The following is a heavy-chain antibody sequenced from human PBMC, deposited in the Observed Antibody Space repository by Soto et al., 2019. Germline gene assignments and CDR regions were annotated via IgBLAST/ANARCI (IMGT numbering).Heavy chain of an antibody. CDR3: ARLTSRIDGNHLHYYGMDV. V-gene: IGHV5-51*01. Sequence: GESLKISCQGSGYRFDSYWIAWVRQMPGKGLEWMGITYPGDADTRYSPSFQGQITISAAKSISTAYLQWSSLKASDTAVYFCARLTSRIDGNHLHYYGMDVWGQGTTVTVSS. J-gene: IGHJ6*02. CDR1: GYRFDSYW. D-gene: IGHD1-26*01. CDR2: TYPGDADT.